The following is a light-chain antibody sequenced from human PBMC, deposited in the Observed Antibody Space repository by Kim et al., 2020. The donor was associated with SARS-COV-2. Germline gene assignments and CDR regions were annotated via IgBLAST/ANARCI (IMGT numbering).Light chain of an antibody. Sequence: SLSPGDRASLSCRASQSVSNYLAWYQQRPGQAPRLLSYDASNRATGIPARVSGSGSGTDFTLTISSLEPEDFAVYYCQQRSKWCTFGQGTKVDIK. CDR3: QQRSKWCT. CDR1: QSVSNY. CDR2: DAS. V-gene: IGKV3-11*01. J-gene: IGKJ2*02.